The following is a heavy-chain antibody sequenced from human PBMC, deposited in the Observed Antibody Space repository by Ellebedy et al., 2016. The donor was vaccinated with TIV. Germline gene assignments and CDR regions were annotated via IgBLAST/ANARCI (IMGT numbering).Heavy chain of an antibody. CDR1: GYTFTVYY. D-gene: IGHD3-22*01. Sequence: ASVKVSCKASGYTFTVYYMHWVRQAPGQGLEWMGWINPNSGGTNYAQNFQGRVTMTRDTSISTAHMELSRLRSDDTAVYYCATTYYYESSGYWGMDVWGQGTTVTVSS. J-gene: IGHJ6*02. CDR3: ATTYYYESSGYWGMDV. V-gene: IGHV1-2*02. CDR2: INPNSGGT.